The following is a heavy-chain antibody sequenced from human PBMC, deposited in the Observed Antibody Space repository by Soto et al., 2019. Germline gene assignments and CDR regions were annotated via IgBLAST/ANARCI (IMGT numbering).Heavy chain of an antibody. J-gene: IGHJ3*02. D-gene: IGHD3-9*01. Sequence: ASVKVSCKASGYIFTGYYIQWVRQAPGQGLGWMGWINTKTGGTKYAQKFQGRVTMTRDTSINTAYMEVSRLRSDDTAVYYCATDKVAFDMWGQGTMVTVSS. CDR3: ATDKVAFDM. V-gene: IGHV1-2*02. CDR1: GYIFTGYY. CDR2: INTKTGGT.